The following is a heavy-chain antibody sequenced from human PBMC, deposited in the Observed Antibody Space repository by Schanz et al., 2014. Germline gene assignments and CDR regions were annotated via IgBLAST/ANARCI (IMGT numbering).Heavy chain of an antibody. CDR2: TGPYGKTI. CDR3: AKDLDANYFDY. CDR1: GFTFSDYW. J-gene: IGHJ4*02. D-gene: IGHD1-1*01. Sequence: EVQLLESGGGLVQPGGSLRLSCTASGFTFSDYWMSWVRQAPGKGPEWISYTGPYGKTIYYADSVKGRFTISRDNSKNTLYLQMNGLRGEDTAVYYCAKDLDANYFDYWGQGILVTVSS. V-gene: IGHV3-48*01.